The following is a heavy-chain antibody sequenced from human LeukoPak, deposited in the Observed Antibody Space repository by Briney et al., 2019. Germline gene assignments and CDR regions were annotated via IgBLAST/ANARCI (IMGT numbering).Heavy chain of an antibody. CDR3: ARHHIAVGDIS. D-gene: IGHD2-2*01. J-gene: IGHJ5*02. Sequence: SETLSLTCSVSGGSISSHYWSWIRQPPGKGLEWIAHMYYSGNTRYNPSLKSRVTISVDTSKTQFSLKLSSATAADTAVYYCARHHIAVGDISWGQGTLVTVSS. CDR1: GGSISSHY. V-gene: IGHV4-59*08. CDR2: MYYSGNT.